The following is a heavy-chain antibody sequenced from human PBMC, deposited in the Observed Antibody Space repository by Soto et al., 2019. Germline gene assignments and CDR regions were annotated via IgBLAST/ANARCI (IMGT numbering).Heavy chain of an antibody. V-gene: IGHV1-18*01. CDR3: ARDQIVVVADRGLAFDR. CDR1: GYTFTSYG. D-gene: IGHD2-15*01. CDR2: ISAYNGNT. J-gene: IGHJ3*01. Sequence: QVQLVQSGAEVKKPGASVKVSCKASGYTFTSYGISWVRQAPGQGLEWMGWISAYNGNTNYAQKLQGRVTMTTDTPTSRAYLELRSLRSDDTAVYYCARDQIVVVADRGLAFDRWGQGTMVTVSS.